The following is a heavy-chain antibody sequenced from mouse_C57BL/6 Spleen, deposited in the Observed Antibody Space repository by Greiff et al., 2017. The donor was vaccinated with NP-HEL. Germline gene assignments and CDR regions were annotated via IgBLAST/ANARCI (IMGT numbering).Heavy chain of an antibody. CDR3: AREGYYYGSSYGYFDV. D-gene: IGHD1-1*01. J-gene: IGHJ1*03. Sequence: EVHLVESEGGLVQPGSSMKLSCTASGFTFSDYYMAWVRQVPEKGLEWVANINYDGSSTYYLDSLKSRFIISRDNAKNILYLQMSSLKSEDTATYYCAREGYYYGSSYGYFDVWGTGTTVTVSS. CDR1: GFTFSDYY. CDR2: INYDGSST. V-gene: IGHV5-16*01.